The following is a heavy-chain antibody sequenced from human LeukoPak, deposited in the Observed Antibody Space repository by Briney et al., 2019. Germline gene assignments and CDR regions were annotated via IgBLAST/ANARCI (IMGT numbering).Heavy chain of an antibody. V-gene: IGHV4-34*01. D-gene: IGHD6-19*01. CDR1: GGSFSGYY. Sequence: PSETLSLTCAVYGGSFSGYYWSWIRQPPGKGLEWIGEINHSGSTNYNPSLKSRVTISVDTSKNQFSLKLSSVTAADTAVYYCASGGWLAGMDVWGQGTTVTVSS. CDR2: INHSGST. CDR3: ASGGWLAGMDV. J-gene: IGHJ6*02.